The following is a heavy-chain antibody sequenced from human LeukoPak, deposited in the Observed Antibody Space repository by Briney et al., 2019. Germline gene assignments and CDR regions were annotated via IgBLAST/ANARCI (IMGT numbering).Heavy chain of an antibody. Sequence: SETLSLTCAVYGGSFSGYYWSWIRQPPGKGLEWIGEINHSGSTNYNPSLKSRVTISVDTSKNQFSLKLSSVTAADTAVYYCARGNRQLVYDYWGQGTLVTVSS. D-gene: IGHD6-6*01. CDR2: INHSGST. CDR3: ARGNRQLVYDY. J-gene: IGHJ4*02. CDR1: GGSFSGYY. V-gene: IGHV4-34*01.